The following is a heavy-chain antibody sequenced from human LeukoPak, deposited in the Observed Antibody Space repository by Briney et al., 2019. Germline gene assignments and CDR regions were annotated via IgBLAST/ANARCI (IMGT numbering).Heavy chain of an antibody. J-gene: IGHJ3*02. Sequence: GGSLRLSCAASGFTVSSNYMSWVRQAPGKGLEWVSRINSDGSTTNYADSVKGRFTISRDNSKNTLYLQMNSLRAEDTAVYYCARARSSYGYGDAFDIWGQGTMVTVSS. D-gene: IGHD5-18*01. V-gene: IGHV3-53*05. CDR1: GFTVSSNY. CDR2: INSDGSTT. CDR3: ARARSSYGYGDAFDI.